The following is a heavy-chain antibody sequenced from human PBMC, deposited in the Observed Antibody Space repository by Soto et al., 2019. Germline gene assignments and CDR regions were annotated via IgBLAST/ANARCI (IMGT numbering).Heavy chain of an antibody. V-gene: IGHV4-59*01. Sequence: LSLTCTVSGGSISSYYWSWIRQPPGKGLEWIGYIYYSGSTNYNPSLKSRVTISVDTSKNQFSLKLSSVTAADTAVYYCARAWGRVFDYWGQGTLVTVSS. J-gene: IGHJ4*02. CDR1: GGSISSYY. D-gene: IGHD3-16*01. CDR3: ARAWGRVFDY. CDR2: IYYSGST.